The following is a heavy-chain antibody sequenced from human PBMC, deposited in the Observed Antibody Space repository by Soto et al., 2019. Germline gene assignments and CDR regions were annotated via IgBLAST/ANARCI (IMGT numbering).Heavy chain of an antibody. CDR2: ISYDGSNK. CDR3: AKDYWFGEPCYGMDV. CDR1: GFTFSSYG. Sequence: XGSLILSCSAAGFTFSSYGMHWVRQAPGKGLDWVAVISYDGSNKYYADSVKGRFTISRDNSKNTLYLQMNSLRAEDTAVYYCAKDYWFGEPCYGMDVWGQGPTVTVSS. D-gene: IGHD3-10*01. J-gene: IGHJ6*02. V-gene: IGHV3-30*18.